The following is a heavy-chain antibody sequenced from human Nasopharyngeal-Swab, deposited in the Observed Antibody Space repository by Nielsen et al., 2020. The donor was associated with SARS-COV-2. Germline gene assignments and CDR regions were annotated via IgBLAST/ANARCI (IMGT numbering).Heavy chain of an antibody. CDR2: INPGGGNA. D-gene: IGHD2-8*02. CDR3: ARESPPFEDCTDTSCHSGPWDS. CDR1: GYVFTYYY. Sequence: ASVKVSCKASGYVFTYYYVHWARQAPGQGPEWMGIINPGGGNATYSQSFQGRITMTSDTSTNTVFMELFSLRSEDRAVYYCARESPPFEDCTDTSCHSGPWDSWGQGTLVTVSS. V-gene: IGHV1-46*01. J-gene: IGHJ4*02.